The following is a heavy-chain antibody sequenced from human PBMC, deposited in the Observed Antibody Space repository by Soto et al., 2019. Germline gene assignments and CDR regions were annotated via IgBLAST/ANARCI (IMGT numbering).Heavy chain of an antibody. V-gene: IGHV1-18*01. D-gene: IGHD3-22*01. CDR1: GYTFTSYG. Sequence: ASVKVSCKASGYTFTSYGISWVRQAPGQGLEWMGWISAYNGNTNYAQKLQGRVTMTTDTSTSTAYMELRSLRSDDTAVYYCARGITMVVVVTEDDAFDIWGQGTMVTVSS. CDR3: ARGITMVVVVTEDDAFDI. J-gene: IGHJ3*02. CDR2: ISAYNGNT.